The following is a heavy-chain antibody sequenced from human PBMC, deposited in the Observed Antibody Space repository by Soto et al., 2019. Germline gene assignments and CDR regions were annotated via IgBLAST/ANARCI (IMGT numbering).Heavy chain of an antibody. Sequence: QVQLVQSGAEVKKPGSSVKVSCKASGDTFSTHSFTWVRQAPGQGLEWMGRIIPCVGTESHAQKFKDRVTLSADTYKGTVYLETSSHRSDETAVQYCATATSICGAASDYWGQGTLVTVSS. D-gene: IGHD3-3*01. CDR2: IIPCVGTE. J-gene: IGHJ4*02. CDR1: GDTFSTHS. V-gene: IGHV1-69*08. CDR3: ATATSICGAASDY.